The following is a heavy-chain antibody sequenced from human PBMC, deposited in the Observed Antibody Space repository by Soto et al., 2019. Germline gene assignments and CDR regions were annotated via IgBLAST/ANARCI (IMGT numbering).Heavy chain of an antibody. V-gene: IGHV1-2*02. CDR2: INPNIGGT. D-gene: IGHD2-2*01. CDR1: GYTFTGYY. J-gene: IGHJ4*02. CDR3: ALLPSCSSAGCPNWNYAVDY. Sequence: QVQLVQSGAEVKKPGASVKVSCKASGYTFTGYYIHWVRQAPGQGPEWMGWINPNIGGTNYAQKFKGRVTLTRDTPLSTAYMELSSRRTADTAFYYCALLPSCSSAGCPNWNYAVDYWGQGTLVTVSS.